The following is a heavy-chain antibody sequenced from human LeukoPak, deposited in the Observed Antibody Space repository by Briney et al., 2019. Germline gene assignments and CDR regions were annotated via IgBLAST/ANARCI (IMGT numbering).Heavy chain of an antibody. CDR3: AKDYEYNSNTWYFH. CDR1: GFTFSSYG. V-gene: IGHV3-33*06. J-gene: IGHJ4*02. D-gene: IGHD6-13*01. CDR2: IWYDGSNK. Sequence: PGRSLRLSCAASGFTFSSYGMHWVRQAPGKGLEWVAVIWYDGSNKYYADSVKGRFTISRDNSKNTLYLQMNSLRAEDTAVYYCAKDYEYNSNTWYFHWGRGTLVSVSS.